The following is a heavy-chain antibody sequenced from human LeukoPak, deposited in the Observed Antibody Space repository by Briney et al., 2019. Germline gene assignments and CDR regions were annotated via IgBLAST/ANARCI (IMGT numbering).Heavy chain of an antibody. V-gene: IGHV3-53*01. CDR1: GFTVSSNY. Sequence: PGGSLRLSCAASGFTVSSNYMSWVRQAPGKGLEWVSVIYSGGSTYYADSVKGRFTISRDNSKNTLYLQMNSLRAEDTAVYYCAKALGEVSFWSGIPYYYGMDVWGQGTTVTVSS. D-gene: IGHD3-3*01. J-gene: IGHJ6*02. CDR3: AKALGEVSFWSGIPYYYGMDV. CDR2: IYSGGST.